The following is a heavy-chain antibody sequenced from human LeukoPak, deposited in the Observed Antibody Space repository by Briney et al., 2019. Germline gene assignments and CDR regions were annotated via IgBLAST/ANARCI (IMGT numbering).Heavy chain of an antibody. CDR3: ARDRYYYDSSGYYQLDY. V-gene: IGHV4-4*07. Sequence: SETLSLTCTVSGGSINSYYWSWIRQPAGKGLEWIGRIYTSGSTNYNPSLKSRVTMSVDTSKNQFSLKLSSVTAADTAVYYCARDRYYYDSSGYYQLDYWGQGTLVTVSS. CDR2: IYTSGST. CDR1: GGSINSYY. J-gene: IGHJ4*02. D-gene: IGHD3-22*01.